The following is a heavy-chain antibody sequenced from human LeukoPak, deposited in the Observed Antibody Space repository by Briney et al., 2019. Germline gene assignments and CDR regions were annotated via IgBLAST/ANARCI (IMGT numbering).Heavy chain of an antibody. CDR1: GYTFTSYD. J-gene: IGHJ4*02. Sequence: GASVKVSCKASGYTFTSYDINWVRQATGQGLEWMGWMNPNSGNTGYAQKFQGRVTMTRNTSISTAYMELSSLRSEDTAVYYCARAVVARYDSSGYLPDYWGQGTLVTVSS. D-gene: IGHD3-22*01. V-gene: IGHV1-8*01. CDR2: MNPNSGNT. CDR3: ARAVVARYDSSGYLPDY.